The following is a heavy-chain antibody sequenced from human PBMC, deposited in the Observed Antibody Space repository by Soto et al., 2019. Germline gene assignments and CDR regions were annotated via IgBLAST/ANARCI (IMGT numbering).Heavy chain of an antibody. CDR2: LYDSGSI. J-gene: IGHJ1*01. CDR3: ARGLGGVQH. Sequence: SETLSLTCAVYGGSFSGYYCSWIRQPPGKGLEWIGELYDSGSINYNASLKSRVSISVDTSKNQFSLKLSSVTAADTAVYYCARGLGGVQHPGQGTLVTVSS. CDR1: GGSFSGYY. V-gene: IGHV4-34*01.